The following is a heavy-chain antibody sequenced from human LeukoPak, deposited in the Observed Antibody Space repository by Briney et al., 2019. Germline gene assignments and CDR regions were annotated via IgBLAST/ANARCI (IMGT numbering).Heavy chain of an antibody. CDR2: IYYGGST. CDR1: GGSISSSSYY. D-gene: IGHD3-22*01. Sequence: SETLSLTCTVSGGSISSSSYYWGWIRQPPGKGLEWIGSIYYGGSTYYNPSLKSRVTISVDTSKNQFSLKLSSVTAADTAVYYCASPVVTTHRFDYWGQGTLVTVSS. CDR3: ASPVVTTHRFDY. V-gene: IGHV4-39*07. J-gene: IGHJ4*02.